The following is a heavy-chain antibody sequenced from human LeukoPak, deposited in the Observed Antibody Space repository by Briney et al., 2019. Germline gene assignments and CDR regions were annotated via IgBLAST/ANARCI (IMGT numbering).Heavy chain of an antibody. CDR3: ARVGDYALKD. Sequence: SETLSLTCTVSGGSISSYYWSWIRQPPGKGLEWIGYIYYSGSTNYNPSLKSRVTMSVDTSKNQCTLKLSSVTAADTAVYYCARVGDYALKDWGQGTLVTVSS. V-gene: IGHV4-59*12. CDR1: GGSISSYY. J-gene: IGHJ4*02. D-gene: IGHD3-16*01. CDR2: IYYSGST.